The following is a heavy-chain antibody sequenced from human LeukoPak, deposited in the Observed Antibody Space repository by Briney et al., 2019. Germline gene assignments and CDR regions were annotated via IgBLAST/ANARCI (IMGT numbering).Heavy chain of an antibody. J-gene: IGHJ6*03. V-gene: IGHV1-8*01. Sequence: ASVKVSCKASGYTFTSYDIDWVRQATGQGLEWMGWMNPNSGNTGYAQKFQGRVTMTRNTSISTAYMELSSLRSEDTAVYYCARGRDTYVGYCYYMDVWGKGTTVTVSS. D-gene: IGHD5-18*01. CDR3: ARGRDTYVGYCYYMDV. CDR1: GYTFTSYD. CDR2: MNPNSGNT.